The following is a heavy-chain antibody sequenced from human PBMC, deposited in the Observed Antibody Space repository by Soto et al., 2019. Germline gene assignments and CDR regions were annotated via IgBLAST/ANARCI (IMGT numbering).Heavy chain of an antibody. D-gene: IGHD6-13*01. CDR3: AKKTAPSSWYETFDY. Sequence: LRLSCAASGFTFSSYAMSWVRQAPGKGLEWVSAISGSGGSTYYAGSVKGRFTISRDNSKNTLYLQMNSLRAEDTAVYYCAKKTAPSSWYETFDYWGQGTLVTVSS. J-gene: IGHJ4*02. V-gene: IGHV3-23*01. CDR2: ISGSGGST. CDR1: GFTFSSYA.